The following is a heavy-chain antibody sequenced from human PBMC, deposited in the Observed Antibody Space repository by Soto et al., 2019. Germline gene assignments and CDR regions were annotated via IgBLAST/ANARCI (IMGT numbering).Heavy chain of an antibody. Sequence: PSETLSLTCTVSGGSVSSYYWSWIRQPAGKGLEWIGRFYTSGNTNYNPSLKSRVTMSLDTSKNQFSLKLSSVTAADTAVYFCASDSTGWFDPWGQGTLVPVSS. V-gene: IGHV4-4*07. CDR1: GGSVSSYY. CDR2: FYTSGNT. J-gene: IGHJ5*02. D-gene: IGHD1-1*01. CDR3: ASDSTGWFDP.